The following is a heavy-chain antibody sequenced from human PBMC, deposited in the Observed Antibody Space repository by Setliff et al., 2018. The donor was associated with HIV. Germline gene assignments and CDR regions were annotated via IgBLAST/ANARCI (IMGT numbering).Heavy chain of an antibody. V-gene: IGHV1-8*02. CDR3: ARVGNIVATSSQRWFGPRPYYFDY. CDR1: GYNFTDYD. J-gene: IGHJ4*02. CDR2: MNPNNGNT. D-gene: IGHD5-12*01. Sequence: ASVKVSCKASGYNFTDYDINWVRQATGQGLEWMGWMNPNNGNTGYAEKFQGRVTMTRDTSISTAYMELSSLRSDDTAVYYCARVGNIVATSSQRWFGPRPYYFDYWGQGTLVTVSS.